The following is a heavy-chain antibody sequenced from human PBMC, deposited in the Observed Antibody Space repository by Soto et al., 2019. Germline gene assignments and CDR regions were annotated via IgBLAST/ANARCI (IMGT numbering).Heavy chain of an antibody. CDR3: AKDTMVRHYSFKHGLDG. D-gene: IGHD2-15*01. CDR1: GFAFSSYG. Sequence: GGSLRLSCAAPGFAFSSYGMHWVRQAPGKGLEWVAVISYDVNNQYYADSVKGRFTVSRDNSRNTLYLHMNSLRGEDTAVYSCAKDTMVRHYSFKHGLDGSGHATTVTVSS. CDR2: ISYDVNNQ. V-gene: IGHV3-30*18. J-gene: IGHJ6*02.